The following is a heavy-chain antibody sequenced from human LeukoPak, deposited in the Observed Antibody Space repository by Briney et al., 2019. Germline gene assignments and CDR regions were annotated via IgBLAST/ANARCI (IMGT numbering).Heavy chain of an antibody. Sequence: GGSLRLSCAASGFTFRTFAMTWVRQAPGQGLEWVSSISDSGGNTYYADSVKGRFTISRDNSKNTLYLQMNSLRAEDTAVYYCARDGSESAFDIWGQGTMVTVSS. CDR2: ISDSGGNT. CDR1: GFTFRTFA. J-gene: IGHJ3*02. V-gene: IGHV3-23*01. CDR3: ARDGSESAFDI.